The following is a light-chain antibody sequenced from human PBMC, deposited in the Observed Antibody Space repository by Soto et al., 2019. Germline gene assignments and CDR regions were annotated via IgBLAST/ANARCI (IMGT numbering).Light chain of an antibody. J-gene: IGKJ2*01. Sequence: EMVLTQSPATLSLSPGERATLSCRASESVSSYLAWSQQKPGQAPKLLIYDASNRATGIPARFSGGGSGTDFTLTSSILGPEDVTDSYSQQRSNWPRTFGQGTKLE. CDR2: DAS. CDR3: QQRSNWPRT. V-gene: IGKV3-11*01. CDR1: ESVSSY.